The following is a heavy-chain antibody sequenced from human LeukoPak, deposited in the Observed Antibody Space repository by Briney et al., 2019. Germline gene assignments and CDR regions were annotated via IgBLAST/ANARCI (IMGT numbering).Heavy chain of an antibody. D-gene: IGHD5-12*01. CDR3: AKARIAATIYPKEVNFDY. CDR1: GFTFSSYW. J-gene: IGHJ4*02. Sequence: GGSLRLSCAASGFTFSSYWMSWVRQAPGKGLEWVSTITGGGGSTYYADSVKGRFTISRDNSKDTFYLQMNSLRVEDTAVYYCAKARIAATIYPKEVNFDYWGQGTLVTVSS. V-gene: IGHV3-23*01. CDR2: ITGGGGST.